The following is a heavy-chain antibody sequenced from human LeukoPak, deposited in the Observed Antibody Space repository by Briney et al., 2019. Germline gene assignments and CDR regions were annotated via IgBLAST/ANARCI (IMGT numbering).Heavy chain of an antibody. V-gene: IGHV3-23*01. Sequence: PGRSLRLSCAASGFTFSSYGMHWVRQAPGKGLEWVSAISGSGGSTYYADSVKGRFTISRDNSKNTLYLQMNSLRAEDTAVYYCAKEKNSYGYQNRDHYFDYWGQGTLVTVSS. CDR1: GFTFSSYG. CDR2: ISGSGGST. D-gene: IGHD5-18*01. J-gene: IGHJ4*02. CDR3: AKEKNSYGYQNRDHYFDY.